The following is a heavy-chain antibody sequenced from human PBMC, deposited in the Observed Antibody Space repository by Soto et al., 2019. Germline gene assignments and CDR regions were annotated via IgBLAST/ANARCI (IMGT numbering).Heavy chain of an antibody. CDR3: ARGPHYYYGMDV. CDR2: IYYSGST. CDR1: GGSIISGAYY. V-gene: IGHV4-31*03. J-gene: IGHJ6*02. Sequence: PSETLSLTCTVSGGSIISGAYYWSWIRQHPGKGLEWIGYIYYSGSTYYNPSLKSRVTISVDTSKNQFSLKLSSVTAADTAVYYCARGPHYYYGMDVWGQGTTVTVSS.